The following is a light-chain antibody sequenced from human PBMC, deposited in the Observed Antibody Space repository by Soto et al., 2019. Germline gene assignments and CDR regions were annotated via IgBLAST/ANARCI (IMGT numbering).Light chain of an antibody. CDR1: SSNIGSNT. Sequence: QSVLTQPPSSSGTPGQRVTISCSGSSSNIGSNTVTWYQQLPGTAPKLLIYSHNQRPSGVPDRFSVSKSGTSASLAISGLQSEDEAEYYCATWDDSLDGYVFGTGTKLTVL. CDR3: ATWDDSLDGYV. V-gene: IGLV1-44*01. CDR2: SHN. J-gene: IGLJ1*01.